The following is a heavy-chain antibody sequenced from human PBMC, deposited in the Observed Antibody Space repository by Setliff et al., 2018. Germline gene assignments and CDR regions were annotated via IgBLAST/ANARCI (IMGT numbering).Heavy chain of an antibody. D-gene: IGHD2-2*01. Sequence: PGGSLRLSCVASGLIFSNNWMSWVRQAPGKGLEWVGRIRRNTNSYATAYSASLKGRFTISRDDSKNTAYLQMNSLQSEDTAVYYCARRGVGMGMDVWGKGTTVTVSS. J-gene: IGHJ6*03. CDR2: IRRNTNSYAT. CDR1: GLIFSNNW. V-gene: IGHV3-73*01. CDR3: ARRGVGMGMDV.